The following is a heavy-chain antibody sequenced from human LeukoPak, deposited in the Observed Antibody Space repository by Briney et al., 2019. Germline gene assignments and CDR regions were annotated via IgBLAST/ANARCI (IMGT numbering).Heavy chain of an antibody. CDR2: IYYSGST. J-gene: IGHJ6*03. Sequence: PSETLSLTYTVSGGSISSSSYYWGWIRQPPGKRLEWIGSIYYSGSTYYNPSLKSRVTISVDTSKNQFSLKLSSATAADTAVYYCARAPYYMDVWGRGTTVTVSS. V-gene: IGHV4-39*07. CDR1: GGSISSSSYY. CDR3: ARAPYYMDV.